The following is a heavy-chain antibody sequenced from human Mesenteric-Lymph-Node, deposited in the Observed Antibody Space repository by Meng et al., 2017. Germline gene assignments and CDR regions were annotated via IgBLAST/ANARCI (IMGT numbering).Heavy chain of an antibody. CDR2: IIPIFGTA. Sequence: SVKVSCKASGGTFSSYAISWVRQAPGQGLEWMGGIIPIFGTANYAQKFQGRVTITADESTSTAYMELSSLRSEDTAVYYCAREAGIAAAGYYYYGMDVWGQGTTVTVSS. CDR1: GGTFSSYA. J-gene: IGHJ6*02. D-gene: IGHD6-13*01. CDR3: AREAGIAAAGYYYYGMDV. V-gene: IGHV1-69*13.